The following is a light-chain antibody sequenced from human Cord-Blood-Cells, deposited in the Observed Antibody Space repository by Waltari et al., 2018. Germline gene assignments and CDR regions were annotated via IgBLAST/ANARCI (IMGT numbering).Light chain of an antibody. V-gene: IGLV2-8*01. Sequence: QPALTQPPSAPGSPRPSVTISTPGTSSDVGGYTYVSWYQQHPGKAPKLMIYEVSKRPSGVPDRFSGSKSGNTASLTVSGLQAEDEADYYCSSYAGSNNYVFGTGTKVTVL. CDR2: EVS. J-gene: IGLJ1*01. CDR3: SSYAGSNNYV. CDR1: SSDVGGYTY.